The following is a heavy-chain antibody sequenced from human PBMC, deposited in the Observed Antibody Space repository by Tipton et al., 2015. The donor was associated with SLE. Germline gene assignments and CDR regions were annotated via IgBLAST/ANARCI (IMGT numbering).Heavy chain of an antibody. J-gene: IGHJ5*02. CDR1: GGAFSGFY. Sequence: TLSLTCNVSGGAFSGFYWSWIRQTPGKGLEWLAEINHSGSANYNPSLKSPVRVSVDTSKNEFSLRVTSVTAADTAVYYCARRPSYDFENYFDPWGQGTLVTVSS. CDR3: ARRPSYDFENYFDP. D-gene: IGHD3-3*01. CDR2: INHSGSA. V-gene: IGHV4-34*01.